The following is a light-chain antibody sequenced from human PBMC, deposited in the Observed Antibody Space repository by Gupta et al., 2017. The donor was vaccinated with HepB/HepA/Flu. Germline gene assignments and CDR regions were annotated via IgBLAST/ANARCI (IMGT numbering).Light chain of an antibody. CDR2: WAS. J-gene: IGKJ1*01. CDR3: QQYYSTPRT. CDR1: QSVLYSSNNKNY. Sequence: DIVMTRSPDSLAVSLGERATINCKSSQSVLYSSNNKNYLAWYQQKPGQPPKLLIYWASTRDAGVPDRFSGSGSGTDFTLTISSLQAEDVAVYYCQQYYSTPRTFGQGTKVEIK. V-gene: IGKV4-1*01.